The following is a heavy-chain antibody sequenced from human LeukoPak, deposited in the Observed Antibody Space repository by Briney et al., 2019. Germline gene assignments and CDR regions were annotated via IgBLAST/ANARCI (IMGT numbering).Heavy chain of an antibody. Sequence: ASVKVSCKASGYTFTSYGISWVRQAPGQGLEWMGWISAYNGNTNYAQKFQGRVTMTRDTSISTAYMELSRLRSDDTAVYYCARVAQQLVLVGWFDPWGQGTLVTVSS. D-gene: IGHD6-13*01. CDR3: ARVAQQLVLVGWFDP. CDR1: GYTFTSYG. J-gene: IGHJ5*02. CDR2: ISAYNGNT. V-gene: IGHV1-18*01.